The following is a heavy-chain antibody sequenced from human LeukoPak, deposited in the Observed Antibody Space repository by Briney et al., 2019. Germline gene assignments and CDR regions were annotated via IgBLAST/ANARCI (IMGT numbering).Heavy chain of an antibody. CDR1: GYTFTSYD. V-gene: IGHV1-8*01. CDR3: ATQRWLQLRRFYYYYYGMDV. Sequence: ASAKVSCKASGYTFTSYDINWVRQATGQGLEWMGWMNPNSGNTGYAQKFQGRVTMTRNTSISTAYMELSSLRSEDTAVYYCATQRWLQLRRFYYYYYGMDVWGQGTTVTVSS. CDR2: MNPNSGNT. D-gene: IGHD5-24*01. J-gene: IGHJ6*02.